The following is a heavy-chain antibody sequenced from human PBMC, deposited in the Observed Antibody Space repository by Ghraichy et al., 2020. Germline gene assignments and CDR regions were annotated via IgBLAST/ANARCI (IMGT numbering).Heavy chain of an antibody. CDR2: IWYDGRNK. Sequence: GGSLRLSCAASGFTFSSYGMHWVRQAPGKGLEWVAVIWYDGRNKYYADSVKGRFTISRDNSKNTLSLQMNSLRAEDTAVYYCARGIVVFPPESYYFDYWGQRTLFAVSS. J-gene: IGHJ4*02. D-gene: IGHD2-2*01. CDR3: ARGIVVFPPESYYFDY. V-gene: IGHV3-33*01. CDR1: GFTFSSYG.